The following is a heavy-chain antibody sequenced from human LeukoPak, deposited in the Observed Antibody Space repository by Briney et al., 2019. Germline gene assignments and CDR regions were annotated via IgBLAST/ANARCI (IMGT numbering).Heavy chain of an antibody. V-gene: IGHV3-30*14. J-gene: IGHJ6*03. CDR3: ATLSIAARPTYYYYMDV. CDR1: GFTFSNYP. D-gene: IGHD6-6*01. CDR2: ISYDGSSK. Sequence: GGSLRLSCAASGFTFSNYPIHWVRQAPGKGLEWVAVISYDGSSKYYADSVKSRFTISRDNSKNTLYLQMNSLRAEDTAVYYCATLSIAARPTYYYYMDVWGKGTTVIVS.